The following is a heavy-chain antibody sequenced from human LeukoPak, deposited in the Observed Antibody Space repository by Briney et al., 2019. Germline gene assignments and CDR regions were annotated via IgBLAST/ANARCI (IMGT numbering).Heavy chain of an antibody. CDR3: ARNTGYYYGSGSYAWFDP. J-gene: IGHJ5*02. D-gene: IGHD3-10*01. CDR1: GYTFTSYG. V-gene: IGHV1-18*01. Sequence: ASVKVSCKASGYTFTSYGISWVRQAPGQGLEGMGLISDYNGNTNYAQKLQGRVTMTTDTSTSTAYMELRSLRSDDTAVYYCARNTGYYYGSGSYAWFDPWGQGTLVTVSS. CDR2: ISDYNGNT.